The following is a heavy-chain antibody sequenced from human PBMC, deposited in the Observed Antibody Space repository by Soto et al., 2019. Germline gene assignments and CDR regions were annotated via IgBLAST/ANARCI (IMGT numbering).Heavy chain of an antibody. V-gene: IGHV3-21*01. Sequence: EVQLVESGGGLVKPGGSLRLSCAASGFTFSSYSMNWVRQAPGKGLEWVSAISSSRSYIYYADSVKGRFTISRDNAKNSLYLHMNSLRAEDTAVFYCARTVRGRGDYWGQGTLVTVSS. CDR3: ARTVRGRGDY. CDR1: GFTFSSYS. J-gene: IGHJ4*02. CDR2: ISSSRSYI. D-gene: IGHD3-10*01.